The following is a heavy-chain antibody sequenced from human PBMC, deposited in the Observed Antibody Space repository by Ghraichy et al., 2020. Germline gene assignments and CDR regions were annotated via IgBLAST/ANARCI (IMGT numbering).Heavy chain of an antibody. J-gene: IGHJ6*02. CDR2: IGTAGDT. CDR3: ARFGRQDFWSGYYYYYYGMDV. CDR1: GFTFSSYD. Sequence: GGSLRLSCAASGFTFSSYDMHWVRQVTGKGLEWVSAIGTAGDTYYPGSVKGRFTISRENAKNSLYLQMNSLRAGDTAVYYCARFGRQDFWSGYYYYYYGMDVWGQGTTVTVSS. D-gene: IGHD3-3*01. V-gene: IGHV3-13*01.